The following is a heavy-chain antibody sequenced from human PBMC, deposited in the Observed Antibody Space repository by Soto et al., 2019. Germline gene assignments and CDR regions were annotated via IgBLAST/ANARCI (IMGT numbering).Heavy chain of an antibody. Sequence: QMQLQESGPGLVKPSGTLSLTCGVSGGSISSSKWWTWVRQPPGKGPEWIGEIYHSGSTNYNPSLTSRGTISLDKSKNQFYLTLTSVTAADTAVYYCASQDYSSSTDASFLVNGYFDLWGRGILVTVSS. D-gene: IGHD6-6*01. J-gene: IGHJ2*01. CDR2: IYHSGST. V-gene: IGHV4-4*02. CDR3: ASQDYSSSTDASFLVNGYFDL. CDR1: GGSISSSKW.